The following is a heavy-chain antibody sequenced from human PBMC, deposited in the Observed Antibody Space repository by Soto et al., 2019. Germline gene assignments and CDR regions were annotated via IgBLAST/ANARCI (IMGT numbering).Heavy chain of an antibody. CDR2: ISAYNGNT. CDR1: GYTFTSYG. Sequence: ASVKVSCKASGYTFTSYGISWVRQAPGQGLEWMGWISAYNGNTNYAQKLQGRVTMTTDTSTSTAYMELRSLRAEDTAVYYCARGANDYIWGSYRGTQYYFDYWGQGTLVTVSS. J-gene: IGHJ4*02. D-gene: IGHD3-16*02. CDR3: ARGANDYIWGSYRGTQYYFDY. V-gene: IGHV1-18*01.